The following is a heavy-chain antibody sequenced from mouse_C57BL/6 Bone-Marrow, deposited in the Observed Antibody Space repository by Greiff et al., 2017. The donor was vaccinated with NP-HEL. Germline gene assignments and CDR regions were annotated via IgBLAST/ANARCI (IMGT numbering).Heavy chain of an antibody. V-gene: IGHV1-59*01. Sequence: VQLQQPGAELVRPGTSVKLSCKASGYTFTSYWMHWVKQRPGQGLEWIGVIDPSDSYTNYNQKFKGKATLTVDTSSSTDYMQLSSLTSEDSAVYYCARWGGSGYGFAYGGRGTLVTVSA. J-gene: IGHJ3*01. D-gene: IGHD3-2*02. CDR1: GYTFTSYW. CDR3: ARWGGSGYGFAY. CDR2: IDPSDSYT.